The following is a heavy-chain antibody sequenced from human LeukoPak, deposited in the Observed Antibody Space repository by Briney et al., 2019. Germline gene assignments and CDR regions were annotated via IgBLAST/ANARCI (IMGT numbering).Heavy chain of an antibody. J-gene: IGHJ4*02. CDR3: ARALGYSYGYLGDDY. Sequence: GASVKVSCKASGYTFTSYGISWVRQAPGQGLEWMGRINPNSGGTNYAQKFQGRVTMTRDTSISTAYMELSRLRSDDTAVYYCARALGYSYGYLGDDYWGQGTLVTVSS. D-gene: IGHD5-18*01. CDR2: INPNSGGT. CDR1: GYTFTSYG. V-gene: IGHV1-2*06.